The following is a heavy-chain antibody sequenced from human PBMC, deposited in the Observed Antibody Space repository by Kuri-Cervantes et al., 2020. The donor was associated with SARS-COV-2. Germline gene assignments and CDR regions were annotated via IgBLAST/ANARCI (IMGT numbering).Heavy chain of an antibody. CDR2: INSGSSIT. D-gene: IGHD4-17*01. CDR3: ARDPSSYGDYVGSYFDY. V-gene: IGHV3-48*02. J-gene: IGHJ4*02. Sequence: GGSLRLSCAVSGFTFSSYSMNWVRQAPGKGLEWVSYINSGSSITYYADSVKGRFTISRDNAKDALYLQMSSLRDEDTAVYCCARDPSSYGDYVGSYFDYWGQGTLVTVSS. CDR1: GFTFSSYS.